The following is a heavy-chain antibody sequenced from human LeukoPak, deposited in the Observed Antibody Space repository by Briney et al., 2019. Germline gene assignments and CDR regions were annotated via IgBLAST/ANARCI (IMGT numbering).Heavy chain of an antibody. CDR2: ISGSGGST. Sequence: GSLRLSCAASGFTFSSYAMSWVRQAPGKGLEWVSAISGSGGSTYYADSVKGRFTISRDNSKNTLYLQMNSLRAEDTAVYYCAKTFWAYYYDSSGYGRFDYWGQGTLVTVSS. D-gene: IGHD3-22*01. CDR1: GFTFSSYA. V-gene: IGHV3-23*01. J-gene: IGHJ4*02. CDR3: AKTFWAYYYDSSGYGRFDY.